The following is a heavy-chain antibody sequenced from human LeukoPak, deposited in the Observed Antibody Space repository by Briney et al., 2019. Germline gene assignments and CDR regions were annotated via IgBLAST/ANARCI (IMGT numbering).Heavy chain of an antibody. J-gene: IGHJ4*02. CDR1: GFTVSSNF. D-gene: IGHD5-12*01. CDR2: IYSGGST. V-gene: IGHV3-66*01. Sequence: PGGSLRLSCAASGFTVSSNFMSWVRQAPGKGLEWVSVIYSGGSTYYADSVKGRFTISRDNAKNSLYLQMNSLRAEDTAVYYCARDIVATGHFDYWGQGTLVTVSS. CDR3: ARDIVATGHFDY.